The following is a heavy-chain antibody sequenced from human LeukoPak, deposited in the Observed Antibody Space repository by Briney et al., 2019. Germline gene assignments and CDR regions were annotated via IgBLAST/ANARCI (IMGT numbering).Heavy chain of an antibody. CDR1: GYNFIGYY. CDR2: IKPNSGDT. CDR3: ARGSRWYYDFWSGYNPLDY. V-gene: IGHV1-2*02. D-gene: IGHD3-3*01. Sequence: ASVKVSCKASGYNFIGYYIHWVRQAPGQGLEWMGWIKPNSGDTNYAQKFQGRVTMTRDTSISTAYMELSSLRSDDTAVYYCARGSRWYYDFWSGYNPLDYWGQGTLVTVSS. J-gene: IGHJ4*02.